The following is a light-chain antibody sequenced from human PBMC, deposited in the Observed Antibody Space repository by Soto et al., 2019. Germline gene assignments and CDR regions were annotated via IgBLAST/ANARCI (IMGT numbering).Light chain of an antibody. CDR2: DTS. V-gene: IGKV3-20*01. J-gene: IGKJ1*01. CDR1: QSVSSSH. CDR3: QPHGAASRT. Sequence: EVELTQSPGTLSLSPGERATLSCRASQSVSSSHLAWYQQKRGQAPRLLIYDTSTRATGIPDRFSGSGSGTNCTVTISTVEPEDFAVSHCQPHGAASRTYGQGTKVDIK.